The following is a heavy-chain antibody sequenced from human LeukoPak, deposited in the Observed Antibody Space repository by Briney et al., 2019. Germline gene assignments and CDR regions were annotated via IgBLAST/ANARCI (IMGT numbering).Heavy chain of an antibody. CDR1: GYSISRGYS. J-gene: IGHJ3*01. D-gene: IGHD3-16*01. CDR2: IYHSEST. V-gene: IGHV4-38-2*01. CDR3: ARFDHVWETHGMDAFDL. Sequence: PSETLSLTCGVSGYSISRGYSWGWIRQPPGKGLEWIGNIYHSESTHYSPSLKSRVTISPDTSKNQFSLRLTSVTASDTAVYYCARFDHVWETHGMDAFDLWGQGTMVTVSS.